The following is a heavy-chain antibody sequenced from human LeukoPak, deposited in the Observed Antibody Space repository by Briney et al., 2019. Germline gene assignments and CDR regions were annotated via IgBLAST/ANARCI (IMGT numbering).Heavy chain of an antibody. CDR1: GYTFTSYY. CDR3: AREVDDYGDYGVPPLLNYFDY. V-gene: IGHV1-46*03. D-gene: IGHD4-17*01. CDR2: INPSGGST. Sequence: ASVKVSSKASGYTFTSYYMHWVRQAPGQGLEWMGIINPSGGSTSYAQKFQGRVTMTRDTSTSTVYMELSSLRSEDTAVYYCAREVDDYGDYGVPPLLNYFDYWGQGTLVTVSS. J-gene: IGHJ4*02.